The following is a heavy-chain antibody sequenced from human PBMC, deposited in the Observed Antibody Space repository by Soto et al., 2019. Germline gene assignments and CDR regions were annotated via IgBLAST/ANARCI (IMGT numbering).Heavy chain of an antibody. V-gene: IGHV3-15*07. CDR1: GFTFSNAW. D-gene: IGHD3-10*01. CDR2: IKSKTDGGTT. J-gene: IGHJ6*02. CDR3: TIRITMVRGATRYYGMDV. Sequence: GGSLRLSCAASGFTFSNAWMNWVRQAPGKGLEWVGRIKSKTDGGTTDYAAPVKGRFTISRDDSKNTLYLQMNSLKTEDTAVYYCTIRITMVRGATRYYGMDVWGQGTTVTVSS.